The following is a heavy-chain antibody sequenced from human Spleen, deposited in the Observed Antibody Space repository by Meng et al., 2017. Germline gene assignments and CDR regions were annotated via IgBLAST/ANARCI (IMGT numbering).Heavy chain of an antibody. V-gene: IGHV3-7*01. J-gene: IGHJ4*02. CDR1: GFTFSSYA. CDR2: IHQDGSLK. CDR3: AGGTGWLIDY. D-gene: IGHD6-19*01. Sequence: GESLKISCAASGFTFSSYAMHWVRQAPGKGLEWVAIIHQDGSLKYYVDSVKGRFTISRDNAKNSLYLQINSLRAEDTAVYYCAGGTGWLIDYWGQGNLVTVSS.